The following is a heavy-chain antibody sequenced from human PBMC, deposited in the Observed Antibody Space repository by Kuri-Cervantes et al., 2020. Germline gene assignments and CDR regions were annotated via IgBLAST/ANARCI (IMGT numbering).Heavy chain of an antibody. Sequence: ASVKVSCKASGYTFTSYGISWVRQAPGQGLEWMGWISAYNGNTNYAQKFQGRVTMTRDTSTSTVYMELSSLRSEDTAVYYCARDSSQTPLEGPGYGMDVWGQGTTVTVSS. J-gene: IGHJ6*02. CDR2: ISAYNGNT. CDR1: GYTFTSYG. V-gene: IGHV1-18*01. D-gene: IGHD2/OR15-2a*01. CDR3: ARDSSQTPLEGPGYGMDV.